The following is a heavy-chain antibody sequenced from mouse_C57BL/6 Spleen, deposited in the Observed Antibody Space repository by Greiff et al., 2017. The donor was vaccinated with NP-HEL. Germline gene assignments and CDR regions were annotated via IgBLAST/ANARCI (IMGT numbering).Heavy chain of an antibody. J-gene: IGHJ1*03. D-gene: IGHD1-1*01. CDR2: IDPETGGT. Sequence: VKLQQSGAELVRPGASVTLSCKASGYTFTDYEMHWVKQTPVHGLEWIGAIDPETGGTAYNQKFKGKAILTADKSSSTAYMELRSLTSEDSAVYYCTREVLLRSLWYFEVWGTGTTVTVSS. CDR1: GYTFTDYE. V-gene: IGHV1-15*01. CDR3: TREVLLRSLWYFEV.